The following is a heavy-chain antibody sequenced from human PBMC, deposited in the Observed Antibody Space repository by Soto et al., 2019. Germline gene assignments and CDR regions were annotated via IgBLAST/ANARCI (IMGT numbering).Heavy chain of an antibody. CDR3: ARGRGYSYGLDP. Sequence: SETLSLTCTVSGDSISSNNNYWSWIRQPPGEGLEWIGFISYSGTTSYSPSLKSRAAISLDTSKNQFSLSLSSVTAADTAVYYCARGRGYSYGLDPWGQGTLVTVSS. V-gene: IGHV4-30-4*01. J-gene: IGHJ5*02. D-gene: IGHD5-18*01. CDR1: GDSISSNNNY. CDR2: ISYSGTT.